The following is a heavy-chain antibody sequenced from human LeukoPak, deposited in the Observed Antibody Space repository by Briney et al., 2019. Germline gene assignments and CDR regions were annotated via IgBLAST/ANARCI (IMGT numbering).Heavy chain of an antibody. V-gene: IGHV3-7*01. Sequence: GGSLRLSCVASGFTFSRNWMRRAREAPGRRLERQASMWPDGTEKYYMDSVNGRFTLSRDNAKNSLDLQMNSLRAEDTALYYCAKLLGTGTTYDYWGQGNLVTVSS. CDR3: AKLLGTGTTYDY. CDR2: MWPDGTEK. D-gene: IGHD1-7*01. CDR1: GFTFSRNW. J-gene: IGHJ4*02.